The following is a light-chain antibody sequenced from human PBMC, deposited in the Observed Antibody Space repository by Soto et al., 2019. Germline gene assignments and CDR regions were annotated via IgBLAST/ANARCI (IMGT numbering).Light chain of an antibody. CDR1: QSVTNS. CDR3: QQHISWPLT. Sequence: EIVLTHSPATLSLSPGERATLSCRASQSVTNSLAWYQQKPGQAPGLLVYDASNRATGIPTRFSGSGSGTDFTLTIINLEPEDFTVYYCQQHISWPLTFGGGTKVEIK. V-gene: IGKV3-11*01. J-gene: IGKJ4*01. CDR2: DAS.